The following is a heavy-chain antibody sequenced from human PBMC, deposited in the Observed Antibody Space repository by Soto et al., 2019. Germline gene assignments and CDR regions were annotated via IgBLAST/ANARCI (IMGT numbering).Heavy chain of an antibody. CDR2: ISGSGGST. J-gene: IGHJ4*02. CDR3: AKDLSDYDFWSGYSYYFDY. Sequence: PGGSLRLSCAASGFTFSSYAMSWVRQAPEKGLEWVSAISGSGGSTYYADSVKGRFTISRDNSKNTLYLQMNSLRAEDTAVYYCAKDLSDYDFWSGYSYYFDYWGQGTLVTVSS. D-gene: IGHD3-3*01. CDR1: GFTFSSYA. V-gene: IGHV3-23*01.